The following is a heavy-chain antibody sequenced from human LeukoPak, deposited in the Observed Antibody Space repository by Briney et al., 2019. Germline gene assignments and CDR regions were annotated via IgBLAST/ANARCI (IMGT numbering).Heavy chain of an antibody. CDR3: ARTTRGADY. CDR1: GGSFSGYY. J-gene: IGHJ4*02. V-gene: IGHV4-34*01. D-gene: IGHD1-1*01. CDR2: INHSGST. Sequence: SETLSLTCAVYGGSFSGYYWSWIRQPPGKGLEWIGEINHSGSTNYNPSLKGRVTISVDTSKNQFSLKLSSVTAADTAVYYCARTTRGADYWGQGTLVTVSS.